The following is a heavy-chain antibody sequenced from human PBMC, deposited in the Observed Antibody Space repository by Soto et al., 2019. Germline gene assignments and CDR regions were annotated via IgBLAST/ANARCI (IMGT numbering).Heavy chain of an antibody. CDR1: GYSISSDYY. J-gene: IGHJ4*01. Sequence: SETLSLTCSVSGYSISSDYYWGWGRQAPGKGLEWLGSVYHNGIMFHNPSFQSRVTISVDTSKNQFSLNLRSVTAADTAVYYCAALWFGELAFNYWGQGILVTVSS. CDR3: AALWFGELAFNY. CDR2: VYHNGIM. D-gene: IGHD3-10*01. V-gene: IGHV4-38-2*02.